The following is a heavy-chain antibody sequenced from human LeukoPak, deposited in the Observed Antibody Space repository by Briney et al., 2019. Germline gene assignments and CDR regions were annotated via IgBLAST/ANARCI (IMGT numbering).Heavy chain of an antibody. CDR3: AKARSGYYNDYYFDS. CDR1: GFNFNNYA. V-gene: IGHV3-23*01. CDR2: LSGTGGST. D-gene: IGHD3-3*01. Sequence: PGGSLRLSCAASGFNFNNYAMSWVRQAPGKGLEWVSTLSGTGGSTYYADSVRGRFTIFRDNSKNTLYLQMDSLRAEDTAVYDCAKARSGYYNDYYFDSWGQGTLVTVSS. J-gene: IGHJ4*02.